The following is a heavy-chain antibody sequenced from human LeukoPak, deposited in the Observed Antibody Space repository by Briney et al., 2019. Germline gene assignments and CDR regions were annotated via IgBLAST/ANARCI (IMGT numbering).Heavy chain of an antibody. Sequence: SGGSLRLSCAASGFTFSSHWKSWVRQAPGKGLEWVANIKQDGSEKYYVDSVKGRFTISRYNAKNSLFLQMNSLRVEDTAVYYCAREPHIAVVTHFDYWGQGTLVTVSS. D-gene: IGHD6-19*01. J-gene: IGHJ4*02. CDR2: IKQDGSEK. CDR1: GFTFSSHW. CDR3: AREPHIAVVTHFDY. V-gene: IGHV3-7*01.